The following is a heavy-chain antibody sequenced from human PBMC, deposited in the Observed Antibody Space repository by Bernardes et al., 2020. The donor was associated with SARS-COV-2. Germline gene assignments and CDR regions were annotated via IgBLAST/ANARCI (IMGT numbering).Heavy chain of an antibody. CDR1: GYTLTELS. D-gene: IGHD2-2*01. Sequence: ASVKVSCKVSGYTLTELSMHWVRQAPGKGLEWMGGFDPDDGETIYAQKFQGRVTMTEDTSTDTAYMELSSLRSEDTAVYYCATGVRYQLLPYYYYGMDVWGQGTTVTVSS. J-gene: IGHJ6*02. CDR3: ATGVRYQLLPYYYYGMDV. V-gene: IGHV1-24*01. CDR2: FDPDDGET.